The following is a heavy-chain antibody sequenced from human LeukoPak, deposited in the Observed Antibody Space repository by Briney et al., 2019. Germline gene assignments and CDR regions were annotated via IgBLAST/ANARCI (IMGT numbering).Heavy chain of an antibody. J-gene: IGHJ4*02. CDR1: GGTFSSYA. CDR2: IIPIFGTA. D-gene: IGHD5-18*01. V-gene: IGHV1-69*01. CDR3: AKDHPGYGWPAFEY. Sequence: GASVKVSCKASGGTFSSYAISWVRQAPGQGLEWMGGIIPIFGTANYAQKFQGRVTITADESTITAYMELSSLRSEDTAIYYCAKDHPGYGWPAFEYWGQGTPVTVSS.